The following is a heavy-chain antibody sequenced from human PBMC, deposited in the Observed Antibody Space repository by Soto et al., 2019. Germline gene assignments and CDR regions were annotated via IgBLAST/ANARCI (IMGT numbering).Heavy chain of an antibody. CDR2: IYYSGRT. V-gene: IGHV4-59*01. D-gene: IGHD3-22*01. CDR1: GGSISSYY. Sequence: SETLSLTCTVSGGSISSYYWSWIRQPPGKRLEWIGYIYYSGRTNYNPSLKSRVTISVDTSKNQFSLKLSSVTAADTAVYYCARAYYDASGYGLDPWGQGTLVTVSS. CDR3: ARAYYDASGYGLDP. J-gene: IGHJ5*02.